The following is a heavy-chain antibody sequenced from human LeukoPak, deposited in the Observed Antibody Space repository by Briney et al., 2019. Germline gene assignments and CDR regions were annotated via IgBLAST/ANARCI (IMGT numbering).Heavy chain of an antibody. D-gene: IGHD4-17*01. Sequence: ASVKVSCKASGYTFSSFSISWVRLAPGQGLEWVAWVNPYNGDTQSARKVQDRVTMTTDTSTSTAYMELRRLRPDDTAMYYCARSVGYGDCATRGYFDLWGRGTLVAVSS. J-gene: IGHJ2*01. V-gene: IGHV1-18*01. CDR3: ARSVGYGDCATRGYFDL. CDR1: GYTFSSFS. CDR2: VNPYNGDT.